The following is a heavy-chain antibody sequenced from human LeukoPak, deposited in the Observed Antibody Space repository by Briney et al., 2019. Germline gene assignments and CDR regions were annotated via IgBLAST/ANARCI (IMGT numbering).Heavy chain of an antibody. D-gene: IGHD3-16*01. V-gene: IGHV4-61*08. Sequence: SETLSLTCTVSGGSISSGGYYWSWIRQPPGKAPEWIGYVYYSGSTNYNPSLESRVTMSISTSENQFSLKLSSVTAADTAVYYCARLRQQRVLGMDVWGQGTTVTVSS. J-gene: IGHJ6*02. CDR2: VYYSGST. CDR1: GGSISSGGYY. CDR3: ARLRQQRVLGMDV.